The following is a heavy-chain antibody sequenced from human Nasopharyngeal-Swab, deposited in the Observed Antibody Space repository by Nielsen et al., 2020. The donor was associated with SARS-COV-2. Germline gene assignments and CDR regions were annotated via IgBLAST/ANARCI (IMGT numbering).Heavy chain of an antibody. V-gene: IGHV3-13*01. Sequence: GGSLRLSCAASGFTFSSYDMHWVRQATGKGLEWVSAIGTAGDTYYPGSVKGRFTISRENAKNSLYLQMNSLRAGDTAVYYCARAHYGGTYYYYYGMDVWGQGTTVTVFS. CDR3: ARAHYGGTYYYYYGMDV. J-gene: IGHJ6*02. D-gene: IGHD4-23*01. CDR2: IGTAGDT. CDR1: GFTFSSYD.